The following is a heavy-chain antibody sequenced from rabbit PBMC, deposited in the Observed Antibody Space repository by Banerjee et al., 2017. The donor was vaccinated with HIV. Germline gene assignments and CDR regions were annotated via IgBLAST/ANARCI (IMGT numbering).Heavy chain of an antibody. CDR3: ARSYASTSGYSDL. V-gene: IGHV1S45*01. J-gene: IGHJ4*01. CDR2: INTISGDT. Sequence: QQQLEESGGDLVKPEGSLTLTCTASGFSFSNKYVMCWVRQAPGKGLEWIACINTISGDTVYATWAKGRFTISKTSSTTVTLQMTSLTAADTATYFCARSYASTSGYSDLWGPGTLVTVS. D-gene: IGHD1-1*01. CDR1: GFSFSNKYV.